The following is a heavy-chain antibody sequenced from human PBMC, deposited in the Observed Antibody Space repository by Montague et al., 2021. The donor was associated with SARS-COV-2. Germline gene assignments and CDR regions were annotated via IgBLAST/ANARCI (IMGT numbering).Heavy chain of an antibody. CDR2: INHSGTT. CDR3: ARWDPQTLTLIGLRGKSASDY. D-gene: IGHD4-23*01. V-gene: IGHV4-34*01. J-gene: IGHJ4*02. CDR1: GGSFSGHY. Sequence: SETRSLTCAVYGGSFSGHYWTWIRQSPGKGLEWIAEINHSGTTNYNFNPSLRSRVTISVDTSKSQFSLKLTSVTAADTGVYYCARWDPQTLTLIGLRGKSASDYWGQGTLVTVSS.